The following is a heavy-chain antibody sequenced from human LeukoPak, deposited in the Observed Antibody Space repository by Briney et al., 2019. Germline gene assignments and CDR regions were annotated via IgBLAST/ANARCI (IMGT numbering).Heavy chain of an antibody. CDR3: ARDGGVGAKGAFDI. Sequence: GGSLRLSCAASGFTFSSYGMHWVRQAPGKGLEWVAFIRYDGSNKYYADSVKGRFTISRDNAKNTLYLQMNSLRAEDTAVYYCARDGGVGAKGAFDIWGQGTMVTVSA. V-gene: IGHV3-30*02. J-gene: IGHJ3*02. CDR2: IRYDGSNK. D-gene: IGHD1-26*01. CDR1: GFTFSSYG.